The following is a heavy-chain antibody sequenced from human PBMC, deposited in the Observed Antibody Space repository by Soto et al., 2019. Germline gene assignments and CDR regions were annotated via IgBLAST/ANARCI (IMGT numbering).Heavy chain of an antibody. CDR1: GFTFSSYA. CDR3: AKAGYSSGWFMDAYYYYGMDV. D-gene: IGHD6-19*01. Sequence: GGSLRLSCAASGFTFSSYAMSWVRQAPGKGLEWVSAISGSGGSTYYADSVKGRFTISRDNSKNTLYLQMNSLRAEDTAVYYCAKAGYSSGWFMDAYYYYGMDVWGQEXTVTVPS. J-gene: IGHJ6*02. V-gene: IGHV3-23*01. CDR2: ISGSGGST.